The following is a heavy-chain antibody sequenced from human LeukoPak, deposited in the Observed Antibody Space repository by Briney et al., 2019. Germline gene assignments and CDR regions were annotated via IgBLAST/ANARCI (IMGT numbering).Heavy chain of an antibody. CDR1: GGTFSSYA. CDR3: ARDRCGYSGYDGGSPAFDI. V-gene: IGHV1-69*13. Sequence: GASVKVSCKASGGTFSSYAISWVRQAPGKGREWMGGIIPIFGTANYAQKFQGRVTITADESTRTAYMELSSLRSEDTAVYYCARDRCGYSGYDGGSPAFDIWGQGTMVTVSS. J-gene: IGHJ3*02. CDR2: IIPIFGTA. D-gene: IGHD5-12*01.